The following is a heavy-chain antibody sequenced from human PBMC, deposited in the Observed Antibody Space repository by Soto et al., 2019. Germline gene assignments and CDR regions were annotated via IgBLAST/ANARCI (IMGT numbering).Heavy chain of an antibody. CDR2: IFSNDEK. V-gene: IGHV2-26*01. D-gene: IGHD3-3*01. Sequence: QVTLKESGPVLVKPTETLTLTCTVSGFSLSNARMGVSWIRQPPGKALEWLAHIFSNDEKSYSTSLKSRLTISKDTYKSQVVLTMTNMDPVDTATYYCARQYYDFWSGYLGGDYYYGMDVWGQGTTVTVSS. J-gene: IGHJ6*02. CDR1: GFSLSNARMG. CDR3: ARQYYDFWSGYLGGDYYYGMDV.